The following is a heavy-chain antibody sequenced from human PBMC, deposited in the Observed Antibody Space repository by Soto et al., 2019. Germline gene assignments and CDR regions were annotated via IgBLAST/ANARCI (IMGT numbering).Heavy chain of an antibody. CDR3: ARTAQITIFGVVIIADWFDP. CDR2: INHSGST. CDR1: GGSFSGYY. Sequence: SETLSLTCAVYGGSFSGYYWSWIRQPPGKGLEWIGEINHSGSTNYNPSLKSRVTISVATSKNQFSLKLSSVTAADTAVYYCARTAQITIFGVVIIADWFDPWGQGTLVTVSS. D-gene: IGHD3-3*01. V-gene: IGHV4-34*01. J-gene: IGHJ5*02.